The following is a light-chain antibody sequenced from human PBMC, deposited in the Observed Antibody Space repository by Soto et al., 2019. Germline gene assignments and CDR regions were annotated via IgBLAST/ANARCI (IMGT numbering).Light chain of an antibody. CDR2: DVS. CDR1: SSDVGAYDY. J-gene: IGLJ1*01. CDR3: ISFTTSTSYV. V-gene: IGLV2-14*03. Sequence: QSALTQPASVSGSPGQSITISCTGTSSDVGAYDYVSWYQQHPGEVPKLMIFDVSDRPSGVSNRVSGSKSGNTASLTISGLQAEDEADYYCISFTTSTSYVFGTGTKLTVL.